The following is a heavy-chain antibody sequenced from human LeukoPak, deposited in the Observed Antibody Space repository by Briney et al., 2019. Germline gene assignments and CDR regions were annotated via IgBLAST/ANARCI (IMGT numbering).Heavy chain of an antibody. CDR3: ATVSEY. CDR2: ISGSGGTT. J-gene: IGHJ4*02. V-gene: IGHV3-23*01. D-gene: IGHD1-1*01. CDR1: GFTFSSYG. Sequence: GGSLRLSCAASGFTFSSYGMNWVRQAPGKGLEWVSGISGSGGTTYYADSVKGRFTISRDNAKNTVYLQMNGLGAEDTSVYFCATVSEYWGQGTLVTVSS.